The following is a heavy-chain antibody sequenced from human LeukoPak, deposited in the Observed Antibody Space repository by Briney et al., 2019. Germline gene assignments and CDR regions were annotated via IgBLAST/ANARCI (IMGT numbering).Heavy chain of an antibody. V-gene: IGHV4-4*07. J-gene: IGHJ4*02. CDR1: SVSISGSYY. Sequence: SETVTLTCTVSSVSISGSYYWSWIRQPAGKELEWIGRISASGRTNYDPSLKSRVTMSVDKSNNQFSLMVTSVTAADAAVYYCARGKPDAVDYWGQGMMVAVCS. CDR3: ARGKPDAVDY. D-gene: IGHD1-14*01. CDR2: ISASGRT.